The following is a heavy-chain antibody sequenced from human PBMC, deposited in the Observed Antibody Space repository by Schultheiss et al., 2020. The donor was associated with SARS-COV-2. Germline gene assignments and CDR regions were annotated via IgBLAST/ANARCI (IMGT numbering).Heavy chain of an antibody. CDR1: GYTFTGYY. Sequence: ASVKVSCKASGYTFTGYYMHWVRQAPGQGLEWMGWINPNSGGTNYAQKFQGRVTMTRDTSISTAYMELSRLRSDDTAVYYCARDREFAMVRGVTDYWGQGTLVTVSS. CDR3: ARDREFAMVRGVTDY. J-gene: IGHJ4*02. D-gene: IGHD3-10*01. V-gene: IGHV1-2*02. CDR2: INPNSGGT.